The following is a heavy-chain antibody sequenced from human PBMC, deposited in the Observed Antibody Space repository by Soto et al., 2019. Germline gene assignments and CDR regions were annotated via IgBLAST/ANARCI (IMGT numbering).Heavy chain of an antibody. D-gene: IGHD2-2*01. CDR1: GSTFSSNA. Sequence: QVQLVQSGAEVKKPGSSGKVSCKPPGSTFSSNAISWVRQAPGQGLEWMGGIIPISGTANYAQKFQGRVTITADESTSTAYMELSSLRSEDTAVYYCARSQGSSTSLEIYYYYYYGMDVWGQGTTVTVSS. CDR2: IIPISGTA. CDR3: ARSQGSSTSLEIYYYYYYGMDV. J-gene: IGHJ6*02. V-gene: IGHV1-69*01.